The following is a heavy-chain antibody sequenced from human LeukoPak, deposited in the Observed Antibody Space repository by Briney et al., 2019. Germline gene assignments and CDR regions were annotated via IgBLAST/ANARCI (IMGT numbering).Heavy chain of an antibody. D-gene: IGHD3-22*01. V-gene: IGHV1-2*02. CDR1: GYTFTGYY. CDR3: ARDWYYYDSSGRNDAFDI. Sequence: ASVKVSCKASGYTFTGYYMHWVRQAPGQGLEWMGWINPNSGGTNYAQKFQGRVTMTRDTSISTAYMELSRLRSDDTAVYYCARDWYYYDSSGRNDAFDIWGQGTMVTVSS. CDR2: INPNSGGT. J-gene: IGHJ3*02.